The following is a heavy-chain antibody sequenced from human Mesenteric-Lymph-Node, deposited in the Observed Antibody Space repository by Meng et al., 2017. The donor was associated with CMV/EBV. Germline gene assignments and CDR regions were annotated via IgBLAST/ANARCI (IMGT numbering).Heavy chain of an antibody. CDR1: GFTFSSYW. D-gene: IGHD6-6*01. Sequence: GGSLRLSCAASGFTFSSYWMSWVRQAPGKGLEWVANIKQDGSEKYYVDSVKGRFTISRDNAKNSLYLQMNSLRAEDTAVYYCARVRIAAHYYYGMDVWGQGTTVTVSS. CDR3: ARVRIAAHYYYGMDV. CDR2: IKQDGSEK. J-gene: IGHJ6*02. V-gene: IGHV3-7*01.